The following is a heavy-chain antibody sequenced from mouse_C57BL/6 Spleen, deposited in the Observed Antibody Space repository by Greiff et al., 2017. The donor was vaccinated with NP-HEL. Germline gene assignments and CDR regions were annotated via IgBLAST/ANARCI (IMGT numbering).Heavy chain of an antibody. CDR3: ARPSILSYDYDGAWFAY. CDR1: GYTFTSYW. D-gene: IGHD2-4*01. CDR2: IDPNSGGT. V-gene: IGHV1-72*01. Sequence: VQLQQPGAELVKPGASVKLSCKASGYTFTSYWMHWVKQRPGRGLEWIGRIDPNSGGTKYNEKFKSKATLTVDKPSSTAYMQLSSLTSEDSAVYYCARPSILSYDYDGAWFAYWGQGTLVTVSA. J-gene: IGHJ3*01.